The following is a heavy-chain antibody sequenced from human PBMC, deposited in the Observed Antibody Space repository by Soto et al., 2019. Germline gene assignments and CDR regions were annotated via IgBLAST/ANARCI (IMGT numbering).Heavy chain of an antibody. D-gene: IGHD5-18*01. V-gene: IGHV4-39*01. CDR1: GGSVSSSGNY. J-gene: IGHJ4*02. CDR3: TRRRDLTAMDPLDY. CDR2: IYYSGST. Sequence: PSETLSLTCTVSGGSVSSSGNYWGWIRQPPGKGLEWIGSIYYSGSTYYNPSLKSRVTTSVDTSKNQFSLKLSSVTAEDTAVYYCTRRRDLTAMDPLDYWGQGTLVTVSS.